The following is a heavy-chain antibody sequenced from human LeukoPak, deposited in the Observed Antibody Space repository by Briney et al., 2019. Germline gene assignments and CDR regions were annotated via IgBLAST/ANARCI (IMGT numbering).Heavy chain of an antibody. CDR2: ISSSGSTI. Sequence: GGSPRLSCAASGFTFSDYYMSWIRQAPGKGLEWVSYISSSGSTIYYADSVKGRFTISRDNAKNSLYLQMNSLRAEDTAVYYCARDRGDIVVFYYMDVWGKGTTVTVSS. CDR1: GFTFSDYY. CDR3: ARDRGDIVVFYYMDV. V-gene: IGHV3-11*01. D-gene: IGHD2-2*01. J-gene: IGHJ6*03.